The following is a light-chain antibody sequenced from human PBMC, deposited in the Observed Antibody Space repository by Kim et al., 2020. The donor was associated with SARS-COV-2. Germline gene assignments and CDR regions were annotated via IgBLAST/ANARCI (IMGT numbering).Light chain of an antibody. CDR1: PGIANN. J-gene: IGKJ1*01. V-gene: IGKV1-16*01. Sequence: ASVGDRVTITCRARPGIANNVAWFQQKQVQAPTSLVYAASSLESGVPSRFSGSGSGTDFILTISSLQLEDYATYYCQQYAGYTRTFGQGTKVDIK. CDR3: QQYAGYTRT. CDR2: AAS.